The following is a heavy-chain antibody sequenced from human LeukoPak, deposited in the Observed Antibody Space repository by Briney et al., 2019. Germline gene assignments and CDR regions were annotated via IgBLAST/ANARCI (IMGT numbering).Heavy chain of an antibody. CDR1: GGSISSHY. Sequence: PSETLSLTCTVSGGSISSHYWSWIRQPPGKGLEWIGYIYYSGSTNYNPSLKSRVTISVDTSKNQFSLKLSSVTAADTAVYYCARCRTYYDFWSGYYPYYYYMDVWGKGTTATVSS. V-gene: IGHV4-59*11. J-gene: IGHJ6*03. CDR3: ARCRTYYDFWSGYYPYYYYMDV. D-gene: IGHD3-3*01. CDR2: IYYSGST.